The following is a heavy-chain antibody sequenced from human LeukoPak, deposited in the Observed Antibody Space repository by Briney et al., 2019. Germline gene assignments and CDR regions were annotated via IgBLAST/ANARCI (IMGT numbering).Heavy chain of an antibody. V-gene: IGHV3-21*04. CDR1: GFTFSSYS. D-gene: IGHD6-13*01. CDR3: AKGHTGYSSSWYYYYYYMDV. Sequence: GGSLRLSCAASGFTFSSYSMNWVRQAPGKGLEWVSSISSSSSYIYYADSVKGRFTISRDNSKNTLYLQMNSLRAEDTAVYYCAKGHTGYSSSWYYYYYYMDVWGKGTTVTISS. J-gene: IGHJ6*03. CDR2: ISSSSSYI.